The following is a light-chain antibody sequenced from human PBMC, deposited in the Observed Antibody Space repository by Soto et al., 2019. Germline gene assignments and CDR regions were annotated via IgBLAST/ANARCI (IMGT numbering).Light chain of an antibody. CDR3: GTWDTSLTAVV. J-gene: IGLJ2*01. CDR1: SSNIGNNY. V-gene: IGLV1-51*01. Sequence: QSVLTQPPSVSAAPGQKVTISCSGSSSNIGNNYVSWYQHLPGTAPKLLIYDNNQRPSGIPDRFSGSKSGTSATLAITGLQTGDEADYYCGTWDTSLTAVVFGGGTKLTVL. CDR2: DNN.